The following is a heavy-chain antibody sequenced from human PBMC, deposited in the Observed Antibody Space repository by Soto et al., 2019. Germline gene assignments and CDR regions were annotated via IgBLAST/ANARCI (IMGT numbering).Heavy chain of an antibody. J-gene: IGHJ4*02. D-gene: IGHD5-12*01. V-gene: IGHV5-51*01. Sequence: GESLKISCSVSGYTFANHWIAWVRQMPGKGLEYMGIIYPGDSDTRYSPSFQGHVTISADKSITTAFLQWNSLRASDTAMYYCERSRLSRDIVIRSANPVLYYFNFWPQRTQVTVSS. CDR1: GYTFANHW. CDR2: IYPGDSDT. CDR3: ERSRLSRDIVIRSANPVLYYFNF.